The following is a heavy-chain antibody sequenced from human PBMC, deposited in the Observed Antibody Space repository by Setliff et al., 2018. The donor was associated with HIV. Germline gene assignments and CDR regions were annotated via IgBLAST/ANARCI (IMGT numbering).Heavy chain of an antibody. J-gene: IGHJ3*02. CDR1: GYTFTSYA. V-gene: IGHV1-3*01. D-gene: IGHD6-13*01. CDR3: AINYAKLVLDAFDI. Sequence: ASVKVSCKASGYTFTSYAMHWVRQAPGQRLEWMGWINAGNGNTKYSQNIQDRVTITRDTSASTAYMELSSLRSEDMAVYYCAINYAKLVLDAFDIWGQGTMVTVSS. CDR2: INAGNGNT.